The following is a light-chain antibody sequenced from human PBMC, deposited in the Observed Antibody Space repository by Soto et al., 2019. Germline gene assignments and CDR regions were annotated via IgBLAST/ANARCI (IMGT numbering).Light chain of an antibody. CDR3: DSYTSSRAYV. Sequence: QSALTQPASVSGSPGQSITISCTGTSSDVGGYNYVSGYQQQAGKAPKLIIHEVSNRPSGVSNRFSGSKSGNTASLTISGLQAEDEADYYCDSYTSSRAYVFGIGTKLTVL. CDR1: SSDVGGYNY. CDR2: EVS. J-gene: IGLJ1*01. V-gene: IGLV2-14*01.